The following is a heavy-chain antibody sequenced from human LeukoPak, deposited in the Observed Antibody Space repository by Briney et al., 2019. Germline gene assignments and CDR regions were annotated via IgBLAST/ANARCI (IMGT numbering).Heavy chain of an antibody. V-gene: IGHV1-8*01. D-gene: IGHD2-2*01. J-gene: IGHJ4*02. Sequence: GASVKVSCKASGYTFTSYDINWVRQATGQGFEWMGWMSPNSGNTGYAQKFQGRVTMTRDTSISTAYMELSRLRSDDTAVYYCARDYCSSTSCLFDYWGQGTLVTVSS. CDR3: ARDYCSSTSCLFDY. CDR1: GYTFTSYD. CDR2: MSPNSGNT.